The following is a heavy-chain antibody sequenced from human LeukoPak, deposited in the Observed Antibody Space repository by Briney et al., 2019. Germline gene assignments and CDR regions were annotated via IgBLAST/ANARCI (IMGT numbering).Heavy chain of an antibody. Sequence: PGGSLGLSCAASGFTFSSYGMSWVRQAPGKGLEWVSAISSSSSYIYYADSVKGRFTISRDNAKNSLDLQMNSLRAEDTAVYYCAKDLTGTTEPYYFDYWGQGTLVTVSS. CDR1: GFTFSSYG. CDR3: AKDLTGTTEPYYFDY. D-gene: IGHD1-14*01. J-gene: IGHJ4*02. V-gene: IGHV3-21*04. CDR2: ISSSSSYI.